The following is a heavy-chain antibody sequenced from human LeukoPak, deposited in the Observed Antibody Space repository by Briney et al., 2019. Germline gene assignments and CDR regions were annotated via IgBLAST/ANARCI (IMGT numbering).Heavy chain of an antibody. V-gene: IGHV4-4*07. J-gene: IGHJ4*02. CDR1: GGSISTYY. Sequence: SETLSLTCTVSGGSISTYYWTWIRQPAGKGLERIGRIYTSGITDYNPSLKSRVTVSVDTSKNQFSPKLSSVTAADTAVYYCARVACSGGSCYHFDYWGQGTLVTVSS. CDR2: IYTSGIT. CDR3: ARVACSGGSCYHFDY. D-gene: IGHD2-15*01.